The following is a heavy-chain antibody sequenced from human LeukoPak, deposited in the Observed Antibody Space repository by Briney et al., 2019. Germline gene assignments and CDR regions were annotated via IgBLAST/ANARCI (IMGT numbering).Heavy chain of an antibody. V-gene: IGHV1-46*01. D-gene: IGHD5-18*01. CDR3: ARPGIQLWLSH. Sequence: ASVKVSCKASGYTFTCYYMHWVRQAPGQGLEWMGIINPSGGSTSYAQKFQGGVTMTRDTPTSTVYMELSSLRSEDTAVYYCARPGIQLWLSHWGQGTLVTVSS. CDR1: GYTFTCYY. J-gene: IGHJ4*02. CDR2: INPSGGST.